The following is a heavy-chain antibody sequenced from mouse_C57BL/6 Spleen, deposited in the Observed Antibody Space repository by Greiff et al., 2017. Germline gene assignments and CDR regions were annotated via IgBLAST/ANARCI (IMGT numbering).Heavy chain of an antibody. J-gene: IGHJ3*01. CDR3: ARRPYYYGSSYEGFAY. Sequence: EVKLVESGGGLVKPGGSLKLSCAASGFTFSDYGMHWVRQAPEKGLEWVAYISSGSSTIYYADTVKGRFTISRDNAKNTLFLQMTSLRSEDTAMYYCARRPYYYGSSYEGFAYWGQGTLVTVSA. V-gene: IGHV5-17*01. CDR2: ISSGSSTI. D-gene: IGHD1-1*01. CDR1: GFTFSDYG.